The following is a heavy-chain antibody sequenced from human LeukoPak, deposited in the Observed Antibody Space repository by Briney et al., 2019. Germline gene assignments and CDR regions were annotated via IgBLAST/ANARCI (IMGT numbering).Heavy chain of an antibody. J-gene: IGHJ4*02. CDR1: GFTFSSYA. CDR2: ISGSGSNT. Sequence: GGSLRLSCDASGFTFSSYAMSWVRQVPGKGLEWVSVISGSGSNTYYADSVKGRFTISRDNSKNTLYLQMNSLGVEDTAVYYCARGTTPQPWDFDYWGQGTLVTVSS. V-gene: IGHV3-23*01. CDR3: ARGTTPQPWDFDY. D-gene: IGHD1-1*01.